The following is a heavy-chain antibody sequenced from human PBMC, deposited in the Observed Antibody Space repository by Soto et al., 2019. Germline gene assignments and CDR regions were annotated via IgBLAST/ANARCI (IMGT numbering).Heavy chain of an antibody. Sequence: EVQLVESGGVVVQPGGSLRLSCAASGFTFDDYTMHWVRQAPGKGLEWVSLISWAGGSTYYADSVKGRFTISRDNSKNSQNLQMNSLRTEDTALYYCAKDRAVVGATYFDYWGQGTLVTVSS. V-gene: IGHV3-43*01. CDR2: ISWAGGST. CDR1: GFTFDDYT. J-gene: IGHJ4*02. D-gene: IGHD1-26*01. CDR3: AKDRAVVGATYFDY.